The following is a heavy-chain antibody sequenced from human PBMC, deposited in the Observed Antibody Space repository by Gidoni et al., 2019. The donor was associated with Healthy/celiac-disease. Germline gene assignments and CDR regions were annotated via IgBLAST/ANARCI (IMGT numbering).Heavy chain of an antibody. J-gene: IGHJ3*02. CDR3: TRHVDRQILWFRDTDAFDI. CDR1: GFTFSGSA. CDR2: IRSKANSYAT. Sequence: EVQLVESGGGLVQPGGSLKLSCAASGFTFSGSAMHWVRQVSGKGLEGVGRIRSKANSYATAYAASVKGRFTISRDDSKNTAYLQMNSLKTEDTAVYYCTRHVDRQILWFRDTDAFDIWGQGTMVTVSS. D-gene: IGHD3-10*01. V-gene: IGHV3-73*02.